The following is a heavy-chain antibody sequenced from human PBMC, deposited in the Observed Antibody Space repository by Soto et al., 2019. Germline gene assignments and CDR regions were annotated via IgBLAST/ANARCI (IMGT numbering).Heavy chain of an antibody. CDR3: ARDLGRSSTSGCPPY. D-gene: IGHD2-2*01. Sequence: ASVKVSCKASGYTFTRYGISWVRQAPGQGLEWMGWISAYNGNTNYAQKLQGRVTMTTDTSTSTAYMELRSLRSDDTAVYYCARDLGRSSTSGCPPYWGQGTLVTVSS. J-gene: IGHJ4*02. CDR1: GYTFTRYG. CDR2: ISAYNGNT. V-gene: IGHV1-18*01.